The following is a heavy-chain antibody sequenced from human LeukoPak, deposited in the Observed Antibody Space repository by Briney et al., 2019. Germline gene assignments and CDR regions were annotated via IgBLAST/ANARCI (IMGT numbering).Heavy chain of an antibody. CDR3: ASGLRAYYYNGMVV. Sequence: GGPLRLSCAASGFTFSNYAMHWVRQAPGEGLEYVSAISSNGGSTYYADSVKGRFTISRDNSKNTLFLQMGSLRVEDMAVYYCASGLRAYYYNGMVVWGQGTPFTVSS. J-gene: IGHJ6*02. CDR1: GFTFSNYA. V-gene: IGHV3-64*02. CDR2: ISSNGGST. D-gene: IGHD3-10*01.